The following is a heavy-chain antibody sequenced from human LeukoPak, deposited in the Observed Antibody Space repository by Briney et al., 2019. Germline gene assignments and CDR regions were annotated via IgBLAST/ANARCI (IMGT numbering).Heavy chain of an antibody. J-gene: IGHJ4*02. D-gene: IGHD3-16*01. V-gene: IGHV3-7*01. CDR2: INQDGSEI. Sequence: TGGSLRLSCAASGFTFSRFRMSWVRQPPGKGLEWVANINQDGSEIYYADSVKGRFTVSTDNAKNSLYLQMTSLRAEDTAVYYCASSWGSAIDFWGQGTLVTVSS. CDR3: ASSWGSAIDF. CDR1: GFTFSRFR.